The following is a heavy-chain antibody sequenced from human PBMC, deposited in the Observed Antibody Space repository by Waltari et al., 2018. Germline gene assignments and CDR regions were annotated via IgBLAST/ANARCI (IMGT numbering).Heavy chain of an antibody. CDR2: FDPEDGET. J-gene: IGHJ4*02. V-gene: IGHV1-24*01. CDR1: GYTLTELS. CDR3: TASALRFLEWSGGCDY. D-gene: IGHD3-3*01. Sequence: QVQLVQSGAGVKKPGASVKVSCKLSGYTLTELSIHWVRQAPGKGLEWMGAFDPEDGETFYAQKFRGRFIMTEDTSADIAYMDLSSLTSEDTAVYYCTASALRFLEWSGGCDYWGQGTPVTVSS.